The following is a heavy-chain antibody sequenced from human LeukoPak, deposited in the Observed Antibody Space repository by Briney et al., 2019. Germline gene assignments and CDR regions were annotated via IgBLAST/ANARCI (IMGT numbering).Heavy chain of an antibody. CDR3: ARAHYPYDSSGYYSQLPLDY. V-gene: IGHV4-30-4*08. Sequence: SETLSLTCTVSGGSISSGDYYWSWIRQPPGKGLEWIGYIYYSGSTYYNPSLESRVTISVDTSKNQFSLKLSSVTAADTAVYYCARAHYPYDSSGYYSQLPLDYWGQGTLVTVSS. CDR2: IYYSGST. J-gene: IGHJ4*02. D-gene: IGHD3-22*01. CDR1: GGSISSGDYY.